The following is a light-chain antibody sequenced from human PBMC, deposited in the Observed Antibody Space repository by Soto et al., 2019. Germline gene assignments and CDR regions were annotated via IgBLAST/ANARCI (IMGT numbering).Light chain of an antibody. CDR2: KAS. Sequence: DIQMTQSPSTLSASVGDRVTITCRASQTIDGALVWYQQKPGKAPTLLIYKASSLESGVPSRFSGSGFGTEFTLTISCLQPDDFATYYCQQHKSYTRTFGQGTKVDIK. CDR1: QTIDGA. J-gene: IGKJ1*01. CDR3: QQHKSYTRT. V-gene: IGKV1-5*03.